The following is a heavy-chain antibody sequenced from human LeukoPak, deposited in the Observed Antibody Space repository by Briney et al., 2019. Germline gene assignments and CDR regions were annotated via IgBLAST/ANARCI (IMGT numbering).Heavy chain of an antibody. V-gene: IGHV3-21*01. J-gene: IGHJ6*02. D-gene: IGHD6-13*01. CDR1: GFTFSSYS. CDR3: ASLFSGIAAAGNYYYYYGMDV. Sequence: GGSLRLSCAASGFTFSSYSMSWVRQAPGKGLEWVSSISSSSSYIYYADSVKGRFTISRDNAKNSLYLQMNSLRAEDTAVYYCASLFSGIAAAGNYYYYYGMDVWGQGTTVTVSS. CDR2: ISSSSSYI.